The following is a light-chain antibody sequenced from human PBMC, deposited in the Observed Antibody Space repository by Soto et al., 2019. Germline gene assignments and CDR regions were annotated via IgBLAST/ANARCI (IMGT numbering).Light chain of an antibody. CDR3: HQYGNYTST. CDR2: DAS. CDR1: QSISSNS. Sequence: EILLTQSPATLSWSPGERATPSCGGSQSISSNSLAWYQKKPGLAPRLLIYDASNRATGIPGRLSGSGYGTDLTITISRMEPEDVEIYFCHQYGNYTSTFGRGTKVDIK. J-gene: IGKJ3*01. V-gene: IGKV3D-20*01.